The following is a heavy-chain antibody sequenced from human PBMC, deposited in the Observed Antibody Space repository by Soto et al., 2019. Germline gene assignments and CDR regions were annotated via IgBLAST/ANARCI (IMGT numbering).Heavy chain of an antibody. J-gene: IGHJ4*02. V-gene: IGHV6-1*01. CDR1: GDSVSSNSAA. CDR3: ARVQSIAARQPYYFDY. D-gene: IGHD6-6*01. Sequence: SQTLSLTCAISGDSVSSNSAAWNWIRQSPSRGLEWLGRTYYRSKWYNDYAVSVKSRITINPDTSKNQFSLQLNSVTPEDTAVYYCARVQSIAARQPYYFDYWGQGTLVTVSS. CDR2: TYYRSKWYN.